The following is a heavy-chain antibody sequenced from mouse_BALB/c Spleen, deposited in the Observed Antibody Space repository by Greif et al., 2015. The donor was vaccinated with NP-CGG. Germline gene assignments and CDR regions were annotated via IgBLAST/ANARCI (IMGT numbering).Heavy chain of an antibody. V-gene: IGHV1-9*01. CDR1: GYTFSSYW. Sequence: QVRLQQSGAELMKPGASVKISCKATGYTFSSYWIEWVKQGPGHGLEWIGEILPGSGSTNYNEKFKGKATFTADTSSNTAYMQLSSLTSEDSAVYYCATYDYDRGRFAYWGQGTLVTVSA. CDR2: ILPGSGST. D-gene: IGHD2-4*01. CDR3: ATYDYDRGRFAY. J-gene: IGHJ3*01.